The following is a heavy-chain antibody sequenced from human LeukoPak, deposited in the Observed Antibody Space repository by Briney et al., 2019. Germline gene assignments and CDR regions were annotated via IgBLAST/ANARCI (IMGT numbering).Heavy chain of an antibody. J-gene: IGHJ5*02. CDR3: ARDWYCSSSICYTDRNWFDP. CDR2: ISTTSSYT. D-gene: IGHD2-2*02. V-gene: IGHV3-11*05. Sequence: NPGGSLRLSCAASGFTFSDYYMSWIRQAPGKGLEWVSYISTTSSYTDYADSVKGRFTISRDNAKNILYLQMNSLRPDDTAVYYCARDWYCSSSICYTDRNWFDPWGQGTLVTVPS. CDR1: GFTFSDYY.